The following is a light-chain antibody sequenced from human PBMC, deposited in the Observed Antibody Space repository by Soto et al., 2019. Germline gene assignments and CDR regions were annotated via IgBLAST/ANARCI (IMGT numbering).Light chain of an antibody. Sequence: EIVMTQSPVTLSVSPGERATLSCRASQSVSSKLAWYQQKPGQAPRLLIYGASTRATGIPARFSGSGSGTAFTLSIGSLQSEDFAVYYCQQYNNWPQTFGQGTKLEIK. CDR1: QSVSSK. CDR3: QQYNNWPQT. V-gene: IGKV3-15*01. J-gene: IGKJ2*01. CDR2: GAS.